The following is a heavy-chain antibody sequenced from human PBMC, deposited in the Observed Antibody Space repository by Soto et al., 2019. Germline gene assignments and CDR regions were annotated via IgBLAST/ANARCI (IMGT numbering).Heavy chain of an antibody. J-gene: IGHJ5*02. D-gene: IGHD3-10*01. Sequence: ASVKASCTDSGYTFTSNGISCVRQAPGQGLEWMGWISAYNGNTNYAQKLQGRVTMTTDTSTSTAYMELRSLRSDDTAVYYCARDGGLLWFGELRLRWFDPWGQGTLVTVSS. CDR2: ISAYNGNT. CDR1: GYTFTSNG. CDR3: ARDGGLLWFGELRLRWFDP. V-gene: IGHV1-18*01.